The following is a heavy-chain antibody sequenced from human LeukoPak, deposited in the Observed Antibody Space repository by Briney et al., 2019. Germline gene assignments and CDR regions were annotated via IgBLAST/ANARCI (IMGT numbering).Heavy chain of an antibody. D-gene: IGHD3-10*01. Sequence: SETLSLTCTVSDGSISSYYWGWIRQPPGKGLEWIGYIYYSGSTNYNPSLKSRVTISVDTSKNQFSLKLSSVTAADTAVYYCARLVIRGFYYYYYMDVWGKGTTVTVSS. V-gene: IGHV4-59*01. J-gene: IGHJ6*03. CDR1: DGSISSYY. CDR2: IYYSGST. CDR3: ARLVIRGFYYYYYMDV.